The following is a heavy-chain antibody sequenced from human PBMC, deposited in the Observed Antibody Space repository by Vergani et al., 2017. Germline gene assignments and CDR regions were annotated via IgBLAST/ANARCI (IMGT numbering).Heavy chain of an antibody. Sequence: EVQLVESGGGLVQPGRSLRLSCTASGFTFGDYAMSWFRQAPGKGLEWVGFIRSKAYGGTTEYAASVKGRFTISRDDSKSIAYLQMNSLKTEDTAVYYCTRVESPYSSSSGNFDYWGQGTLVTVSS. V-gene: IGHV3-49*03. J-gene: IGHJ4*02. CDR3: TRVESPYSSSSGNFDY. CDR1: GFTFGDYA. D-gene: IGHD6-13*01. CDR2: IRSKAYGGTT.